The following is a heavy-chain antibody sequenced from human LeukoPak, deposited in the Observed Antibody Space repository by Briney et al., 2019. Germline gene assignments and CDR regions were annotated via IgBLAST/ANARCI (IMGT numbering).Heavy chain of an antibody. CDR1: GVSIRSGSHY. V-gene: IGHV4-39*02. J-gene: IGHJ4*02. Sequence: SETLSLTCTVSGVSIRSGSHYWAWIRQPPGKGLEWIGSIYYSGSTYYNPSLENRVTISIDTSKNHFSLKLSSLSAADTSVYYCAKRDDSGGNLVDLWGQGTLVTVS. D-gene: IGHD3-22*01. CDR3: AKRDDSGGNLVDL. CDR2: IYYSGST.